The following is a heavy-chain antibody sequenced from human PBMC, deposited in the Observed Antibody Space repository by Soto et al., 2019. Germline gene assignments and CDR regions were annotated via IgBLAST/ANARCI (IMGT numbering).Heavy chain of an antibody. V-gene: IGHV3-33*01. Sequence: QLVESGGAVVQPGKSLRLSCSASGFIFSNFGMYWVRQAPGKGLEWVAVVWYDGSTKYYGDSVKGLFTISRDNSKNMVYLQMDSLRVDDTAVYYCAREFSLALHFWGQGSLVTVSS. J-gene: IGHJ4*02. D-gene: IGHD3-16*01. CDR1: GFIFSNFG. CDR2: VWYDGSTK. CDR3: AREFSLALHF.